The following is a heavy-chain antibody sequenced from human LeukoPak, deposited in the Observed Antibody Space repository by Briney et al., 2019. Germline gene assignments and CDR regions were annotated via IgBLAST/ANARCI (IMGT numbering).Heavy chain of an antibody. CDR3: ARDYCSGGSCYFYFDY. CDR2: MNPNSGNT. Sequence: ASVKVSCKASGYTFTSYDINWVRQATGQGLEWMGWMNPNSGNTGYAQKFQGRVTITRNTSISTAYMELSSLRSEDTAVYYCARDYCSGGSCYFYFDYWGQGTLVTVSS. D-gene: IGHD2-15*01. V-gene: IGHV1-8*03. CDR1: GYTFTSYD. J-gene: IGHJ4*02.